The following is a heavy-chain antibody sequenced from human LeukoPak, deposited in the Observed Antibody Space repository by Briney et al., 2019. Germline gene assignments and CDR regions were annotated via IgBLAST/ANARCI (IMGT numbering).Heavy chain of an antibody. CDR1: GFTFSSYG. Sequence: PGRSLRLSCAASGFTFSSYGMHWVRQAPGKGLEWVAVIWYDGSNKYYADSVKGRFTVSRDNAKKSLFLQMNSLRAEDTAFYYCARDRYYGSGSYYKAFDYWGQGTLVTVSS. V-gene: IGHV3-33*01. CDR3: ARDRYYGSGSYYKAFDY. D-gene: IGHD3-10*01. CDR2: IWYDGSNK. J-gene: IGHJ4*02.